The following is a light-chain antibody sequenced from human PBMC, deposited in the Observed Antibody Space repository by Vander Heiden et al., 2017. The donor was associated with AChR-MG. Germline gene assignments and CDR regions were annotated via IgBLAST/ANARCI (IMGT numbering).Light chain of an antibody. Sequence: QTLVTQEPSFSVSPGGTVPLTSGLISGSVSTPCYPSCYQQTAGQAQRTLIYSTNRRSSGVPDRFSGSIRGNKAALTITGAQADDEYDYYCVLDRGSGTWMFGGGTKLTVL. CDR3: VLDRGSGTWM. CDR2: STN. CDR1: SGSVSTPCY. J-gene: IGLJ3*02. V-gene: IGLV8-61*01.